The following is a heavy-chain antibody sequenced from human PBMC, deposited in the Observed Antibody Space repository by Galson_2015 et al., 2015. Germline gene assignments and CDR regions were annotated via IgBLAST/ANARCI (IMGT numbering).Heavy chain of an antibody. CDR1: GYTFASYD. CDR2: MNTDGGRT. CDR3: ASWRGGLDV. J-gene: IGHJ6*02. Sequence: SVKVSCKAFGYTFASYDINWVRQATGQGLEWMGWMNTDGGRTAYAQKFQGGVTMTRNISTNTYYLELSSLRSEDTAVYYCASWRGGLDVWGQGTTVTV. V-gene: IGHV1-8*01. D-gene: IGHD3-3*01.